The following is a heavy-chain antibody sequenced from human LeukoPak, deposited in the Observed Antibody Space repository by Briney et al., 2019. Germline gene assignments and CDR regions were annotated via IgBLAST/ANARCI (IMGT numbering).Heavy chain of an antibody. D-gene: IGHD2-15*01. CDR3: ARHAGWAFDI. J-gene: IGHJ3*02. V-gene: IGHV4-34*01. CDR1: GGSFSGY. Sequence: SETLSLTFAVDGGSFSGYRSWSCKPPRTGLEWIGEISHSGGTKHNPSLKSRDTISVDTSKSQVSLKMTSVTAADTAIYYCARHAGWAFDIWGQGTAVTVSS. CDR2: ISHSGGT.